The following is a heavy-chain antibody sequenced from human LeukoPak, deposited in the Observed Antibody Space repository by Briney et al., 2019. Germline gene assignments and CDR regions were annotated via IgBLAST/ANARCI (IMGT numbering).Heavy chain of an antibody. V-gene: IGHV3-48*04. Sequence: PGGSLRLSCEASVFTFSSYSMNWVRQAPGKGLEWVSYIGGNSSPVDYADSVKGRFTMSRDNTKKSLYLQMHSLRAEDTGVYYCARDHDWAFDYWGQGILVTVSS. D-gene: IGHD3-9*01. J-gene: IGHJ4*02. CDR1: VFTFSSYS. CDR3: ARDHDWAFDY. CDR2: IGGNSSPV.